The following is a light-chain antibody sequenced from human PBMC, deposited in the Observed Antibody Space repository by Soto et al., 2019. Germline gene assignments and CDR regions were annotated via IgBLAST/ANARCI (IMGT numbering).Light chain of an antibody. Sequence: DIQMPQSPSSLSASLGDRVTITCRAGQSISNFLNWVQHKPGNAPKVLISAASTLQSGVPPRFSGSESGTDFTLTIRSLQPADYENYYCQQYYNAVLSFGGGTKVEIK. V-gene: IGKV1-39*01. CDR2: AAS. CDR1: QSISNF. CDR3: QQYYNAVLS. J-gene: IGKJ4*01.